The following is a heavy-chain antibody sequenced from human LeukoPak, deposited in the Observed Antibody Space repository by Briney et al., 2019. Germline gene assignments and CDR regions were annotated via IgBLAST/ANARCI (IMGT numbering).Heavy chain of an antibody. Sequence: GGSLRLSCAASGFTFSSYDMHRVRQVTGKGLEWVSGIGIGGDTYNLGSVKGRFTISRENAKNSLYLQMNSLRAEDTAVYYCARGVSSGYHVFDYWGQGTLVTVSS. J-gene: IGHJ4*02. CDR1: GFTFSSYD. V-gene: IGHV3-13*01. CDR3: ARGVSSGYHVFDY. CDR2: IGIGGDT. D-gene: IGHD3-22*01.